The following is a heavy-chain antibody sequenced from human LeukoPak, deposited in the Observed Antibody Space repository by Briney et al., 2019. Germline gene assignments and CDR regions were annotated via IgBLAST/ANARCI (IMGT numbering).Heavy chain of an antibody. CDR1: GFTFSSYD. Sequence: HPGGSLRLSCAASGFTFSSYDMHWVRQAPGKELEWVAFIRYDGSNKYYADSVKGRFIISRDNSKNTLYLQMSSVRAEDTAVYYCANENGGPDYWGQGTLVTVSS. J-gene: IGHJ4*02. D-gene: IGHD3-10*01. CDR2: IRYDGSNK. CDR3: ANENGGPDY. V-gene: IGHV3-30*02.